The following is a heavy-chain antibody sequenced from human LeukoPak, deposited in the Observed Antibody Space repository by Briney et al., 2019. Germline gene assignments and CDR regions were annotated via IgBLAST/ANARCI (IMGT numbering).Heavy chain of an antibody. V-gene: IGHV3-30*02. CDR1: GFTFSSYG. CDR3: AKDRDRSCWSYY. CDR2: IRYDGNNK. D-gene: IGHD6-13*01. Sequence: GGSLRLSCAASGFTFSSYGMSWVRQAPGKGLEWVTIIRYDGNNKYYADSVKGRFTISRDNSKNTLYLQMNSLRLEDTAVYYCAKDRDRSCWSYYWGQGTLVTVSS. J-gene: IGHJ4*02.